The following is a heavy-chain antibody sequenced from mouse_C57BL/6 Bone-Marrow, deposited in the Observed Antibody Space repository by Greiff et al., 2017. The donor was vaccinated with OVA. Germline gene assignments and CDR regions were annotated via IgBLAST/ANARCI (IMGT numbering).Heavy chain of an antibody. CDR2: IDPANDNT. J-gene: IGHJ4*01. V-gene: IGHV14-3*01. Sequence: EVKLQESVAELVRPGASVKLSCTASGFNIKNTYMHWVKQRPEQGLEWIGRIDPANDNTKYAPKVQGKATMTADTSSNTAYMQLRSLSSTDTAVYCWARWNFGSSFYAMDYWGQGTSVTVSS. CDR3: ARWNFGSSFYAMDY. D-gene: IGHD1-1*01. CDR1: GFNIKNTY.